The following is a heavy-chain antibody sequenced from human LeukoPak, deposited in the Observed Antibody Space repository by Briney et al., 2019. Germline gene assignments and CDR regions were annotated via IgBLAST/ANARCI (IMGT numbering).Heavy chain of an antibody. CDR3: ARNYYDSSGYFPYYYYYYMDV. V-gene: IGHV1-2*02. CDR1: GYTFAGYY. D-gene: IGHD3-22*01. Sequence: GASVKVSCKASGYTFAGYYMHWVRQAPGQGLEWMGWINPNSGGTNYAQKFQGRVTMTRDTSISTAYMELSRLRSDDTAVYYCARNYYDSSGYFPYYYYYYMDVWGKGTTVTISS. J-gene: IGHJ6*03. CDR2: INPNSGGT.